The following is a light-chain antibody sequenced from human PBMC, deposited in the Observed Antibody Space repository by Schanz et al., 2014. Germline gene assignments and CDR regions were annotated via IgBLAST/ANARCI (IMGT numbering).Light chain of an antibody. Sequence: DIQMTQSPSSLSASVGDRLTITCRASQSISAYLNWYQQKPGKAPNLLIYASSSLQSGVPSRFSGSGSGTDFTLTISSLQPEDFATYFCQQYNAYPYTFGQGTKLEIK. V-gene: IGKV1-39*01. CDR1: QSISAY. J-gene: IGKJ2*01. CDR2: ASS. CDR3: QQYNAYPYT.